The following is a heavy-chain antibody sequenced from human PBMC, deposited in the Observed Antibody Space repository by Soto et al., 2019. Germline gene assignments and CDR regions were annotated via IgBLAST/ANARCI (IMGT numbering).Heavy chain of an antibody. D-gene: IGHD1-1*01. V-gene: IGHV2-5*02. CDR2: IYWDDDK. Sequence: SGPTLVNPTQTLTLTCTFSGFSLTTSGVGVGWIRQPPGKALEWLALIYWDDDKRYSPSLKSRLTITKDTSKNQVVPTMTNLDPVDTATYYCAQRLSMSTSNWFDPWGQGTLVTVSS. CDR3: AQRLSMSTSNWFDP. CDR1: GFSLTTSGVG. J-gene: IGHJ5*02.